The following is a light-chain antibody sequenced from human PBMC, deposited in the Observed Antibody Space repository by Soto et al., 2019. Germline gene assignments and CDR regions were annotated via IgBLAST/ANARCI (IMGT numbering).Light chain of an antibody. J-gene: IGLJ2*01. Sequence: QAVVTQPPSTSGTPGQRVTISCSGSSSNVGINPVNWYQQFPGTAPRLLIYTNDQRPSGVPGRFSGSKSGTSASLAISGLQSEDEADYYCAAWDDSLYGLVFGGGTQLTVL. V-gene: IGLV1-44*01. CDR1: SSNVGINP. CDR2: TND. CDR3: AAWDDSLYGLV.